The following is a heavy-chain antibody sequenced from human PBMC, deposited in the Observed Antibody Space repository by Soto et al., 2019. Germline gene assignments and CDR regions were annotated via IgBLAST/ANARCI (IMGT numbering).Heavy chain of an antibody. J-gene: IGHJ4*02. Sequence: EVQLLESGGGLVQPGGSLRLACAASGFTFSIYAMSWVRQAPGKGLEWVSGISGSGGSTDYADSVKGRFTISRDNSKNTLYLQMNSLRAEDTAVDYCAKDNWNYGDYWGQGTLVTVSS. CDR3: AKDNWNYGDY. CDR1: GFTFSIYA. D-gene: IGHD1-20*01. CDR2: ISGSGGST. V-gene: IGHV3-23*01.